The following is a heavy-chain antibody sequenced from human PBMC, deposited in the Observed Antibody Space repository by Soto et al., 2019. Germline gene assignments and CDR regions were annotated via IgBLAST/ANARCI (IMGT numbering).Heavy chain of an antibody. J-gene: IGHJ4*02. D-gene: IGHD2-2*01. CDR3: ARGYCSSTSCYANFDY. V-gene: IGHV1-2*04. CDR2: INPNSGGT. CDR1: GYTFTGYY. Sequence: QVQLVQSGAEVKKPGASVKVSCKASGYTFTGYYMHWVRQAPGQGLEWMGWINPNSGGTNHTQKFQGWVTMTRDTPISTAYMELSRLRSDVTAVYYCARGYCSSTSCYANFDYWGQGALVTVSS.